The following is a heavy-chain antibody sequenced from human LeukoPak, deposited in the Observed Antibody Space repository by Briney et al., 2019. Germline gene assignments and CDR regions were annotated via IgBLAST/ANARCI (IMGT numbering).Heavy chain of an antibody. J-gene: IGHJ4*02. CDR1: GFTFSSYA. CDR2: ISYDGSNK. V-gene: IGHV3-30-3*01. Sequence: GGSLRLSCAASGFTFSSYAMHWVRQAPGKRLEWVAVISYDGSNKYYADSVKGRFTISRDNSKNTLYLQMNSLRAEDTAVYYCARDLTTMVRGVITGYWGQGTLVTVSS. D-gene: IGHD3-10*01. CDR3: ARDLTTMVRGVITGY.